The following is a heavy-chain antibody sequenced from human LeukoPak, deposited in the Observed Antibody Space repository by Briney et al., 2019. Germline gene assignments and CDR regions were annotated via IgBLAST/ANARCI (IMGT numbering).Heavy chain of an antibody. CDR1: GFTFSSYW. Sequence: PGGSLRLSCTASGFTFSSYWMSWVRQAPGKGLEWVASIKQDGSDKFYVASVKGRFTISRDNAKNSLYLQMNSLRAEDTAVYYCARVRRYSSGWYELDYWGQGTLVTVSS. D-gene: IGHD6-19*01. J-gene: IGHJ4*02. CDR2: IKQDGSDK. CDR3: ARVRRYSSGWYELDY. V-gene: IGHV3-7*01.